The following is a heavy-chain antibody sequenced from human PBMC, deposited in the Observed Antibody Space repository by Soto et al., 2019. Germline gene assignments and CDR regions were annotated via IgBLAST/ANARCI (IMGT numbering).Heavy chain of an antibody. V-gene: IGHV4-59*08. CDR2: VYNTGST. D-gene: IGHD6-6*01. CDR1: GGSISSDY. J-gene: IGHJ6*03. CDR3: ARLSSSLDYSYYYYMDV. Sequence: SETLSLTCTVSGGSISSDYWTWIRQPPGKGLEWIGTVYNTGSTNYNPSLKSRVTMSLDTSMNQFSLKLSSVTAADTAVYYCARLSSSLDYSYYYYMDVWGKGTTVTVSS.